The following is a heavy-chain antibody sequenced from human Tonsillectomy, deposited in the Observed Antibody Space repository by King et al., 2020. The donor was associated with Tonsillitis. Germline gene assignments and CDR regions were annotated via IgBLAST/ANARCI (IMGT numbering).Heavy chain of an antibody. Sequence: QLVQSGGGVVQPGGSLRLSCAASGFTFSSYAFHWVRQAPGKGLEWVAVISYDGSKKFHADSVQGRFTISRDNSKDALYLQLNSLRAEDTAVYYCARPQFPLSSNGYLGFFHHWGQGTLVTVSS. CDR3: ARPQFPLSSNGYLGFFHH. J-gene: IGHJ1*01. D-gene: IGHD6-13*01. V-gene: IGHV3-30*04. CDR1: GFTFSSYA. CDR2: ISYDGSKK.